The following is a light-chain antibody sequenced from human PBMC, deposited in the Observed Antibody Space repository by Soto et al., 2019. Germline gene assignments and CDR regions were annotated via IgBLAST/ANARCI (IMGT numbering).Light chain of an antibody. V-gene: IGKV1-12*01. CDR1: QGISNW. J-gene: IGKJ5*01. CDR3: QQANRFPIT. Sequence: DIQMTQSPSSVSASVGDRVTVTCRASQGISNWLAWYQQKAERAPKLLISGASNLQSGVPSRFSGSRSGTDFNLTISSLQPVDFATYYCQQANRFPITFGQGTRLEIK. CDR2: GAS.